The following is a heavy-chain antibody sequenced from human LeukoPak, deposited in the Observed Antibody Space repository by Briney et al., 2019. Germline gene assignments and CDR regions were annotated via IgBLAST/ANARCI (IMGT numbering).Heavy chain of an antibody. D-gene: IGHD6-19*01. Sequence: GASVKVSCKASGYTFSIYAITWVRQAPGQGLEWMGFISADNGDTNYAQKFQGRVTITADKSTSTAYMELSSLRSEDTAVYYCARNGEAVAGTGGVYWGQGTLVTVSS. CDR2: ISADNGDT. V-gene: IGHV1-18*01. CDR3: ARNGEAVAGTGGVY. J-gene: IGHJ4*02. CDR1: GYTFSIYA.